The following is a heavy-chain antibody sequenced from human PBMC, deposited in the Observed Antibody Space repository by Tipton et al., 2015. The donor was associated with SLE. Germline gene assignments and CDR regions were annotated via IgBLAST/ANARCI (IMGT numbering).Heavy chain of an antibody. CDR3: AGGDSLDRFGEFLDC. CDR2: VYKDGDT. V-gene: IGHV4-61*02. J-gene: IGHJ4*02. Sequence: TLSLTCTVSGDSISGGKHYWSWVRQPAGQGLEWIGRVYKDGDTNYNPSLKSRGTISFDKSKNQFSLKLTSVTAADTAVYYCAGGDSLDRFGEFLDCWGQGTLVTVSS. CDR1: GDSISGGKHY. D-gene: IGHD3-10*01.